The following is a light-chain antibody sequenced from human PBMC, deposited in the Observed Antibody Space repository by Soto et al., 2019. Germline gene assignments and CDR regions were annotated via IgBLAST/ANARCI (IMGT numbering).Light chain of an antibody. J-gene: IGLJ3*02. CDR3: CSYAGSSSWV. CDR2: EVT. V-gene: IGLV2-23*02. CDR1: NSDVGNFNL. Sequence: QSALTQPASVSGSPGQSITISCTGTNSDVGNFNLVSWYLHHPGKPPKLIIYEVTKRPSGVSNRFSGSKTANTASLTISGLKPDDEADYYCCSYAGSSSWVFGGGTKLTVL.